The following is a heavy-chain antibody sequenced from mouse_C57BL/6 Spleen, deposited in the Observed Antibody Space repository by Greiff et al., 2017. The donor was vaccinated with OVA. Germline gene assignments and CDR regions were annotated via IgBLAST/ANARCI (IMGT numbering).Heavy chain of an antibody. V-gene: IGHV1-61*01. CDR1: GYTFTSYW. CDR3: ARSYSNGGPWFAY. D-gene: IGHD2-5*01. CDR2: IYPSDSET. J-gene: IGHJ3*01. Sequence: VKLQQPGAELVRPGSSVKLSCKASGYTFTSYWMDWVKQRPGQGLEWIGNIYPSDSETHYNQKFKDKATLTVDKSSSTAYMQLSSLTSEDSAVYYCARSYSNGGPWFAYWGQGTLVTVSA.